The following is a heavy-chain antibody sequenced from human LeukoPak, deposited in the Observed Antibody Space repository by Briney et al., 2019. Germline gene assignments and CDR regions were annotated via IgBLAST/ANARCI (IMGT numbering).Heavy chain of an antibody. D-gene: IGHD3-22*01. J-gene: IGHJ3*02. Sequence: GASVKVSCKASGGTSSSYAISWVRQAPGQGPEWMGGIIPIFGTANYAQKFQGRVTITADESTSTAYMELSSLRSEDTAVYYCARAPGDSSGYYKMSRGLWDAFDIWGQGTMVTVSS. CDR2: IIPIFGTA. CDR3: ARAPGDSSGYYKMSRGLWDAFDI. CDR1: GGTSSSYA. V-gene: IGHV1-69*13.